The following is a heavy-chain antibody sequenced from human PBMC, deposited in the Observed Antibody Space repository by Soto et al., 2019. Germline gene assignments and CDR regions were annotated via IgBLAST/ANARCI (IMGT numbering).Heavy chain of an antibody. CDR3: ARVPGRQLVIRFDP. V-gene: IGHV3-74*01. J-gene: IGHJ5*02. Sequence: EVQLVESGGGLVQPGGSLRLSCAAAGFTFSSYWMHWVRQAPRKRLLWVSRINSDGSSTSYADSVKGRFTISRDNAKNTLYLQMNSLRAEDTAVYYCARVPGRQLVIRFDPWGQGTLVTVSS. CDR2: INSDGSST. CDR1: GFTFSSYW. D-gene: IGHD6-13*01.